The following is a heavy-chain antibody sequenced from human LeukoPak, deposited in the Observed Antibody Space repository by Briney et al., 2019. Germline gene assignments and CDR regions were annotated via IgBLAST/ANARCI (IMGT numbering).Heavy chain of an antibody. Sequence: GGSLRLSCAASGFTFSSYAMSWVRQAPGKGLEWVSAISGSGGSTYYADSVKGRFTISRDNSKNTLYLQMNSLRVADTAVYYFLNFYTVRGRPPPSDYWGQGTLVTVSS. J-gene: IGHJ4*02. V-gene: IGHV3-23*01. CDR1: GFTFSSYA. D-gene: IGHD3-10*02. CDR2: ISGSGGST. CDR3: LNFYTVRGRPPPSDY.